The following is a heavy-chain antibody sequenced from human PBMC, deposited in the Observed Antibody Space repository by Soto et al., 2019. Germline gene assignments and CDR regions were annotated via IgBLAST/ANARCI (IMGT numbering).Heavy chain of an antibody. J-gene: IGHJ3*01. CDR1: GGTFSSYA. Sequence: QVQLVQSGAEVKKPGSSVKVSCKASGGTFSSYAISWVRQAPGQGLEWMGGIIPIFGTANYAQKFEGRVTMTGDESTRTAYLELSSLRSEATAVYYCARDQLPHYIVVEVAASPHDAFDLWGQGTMVTVSS. CDR2: IIPIFGTA. D-gene: IGHD2-15*01. CDR3: ARDQLPHYIVVEVAASPHDAFDL. V-gene: IGHV1-69*01.